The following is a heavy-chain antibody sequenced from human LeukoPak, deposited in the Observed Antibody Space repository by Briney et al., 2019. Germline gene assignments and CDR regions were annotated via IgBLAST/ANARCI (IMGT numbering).Heavy chain of an antibody. CDR3: AKETGY. V-gene: IGHV3-23*01. Sequence: PGGSLRLSCAASGFTFLSYAMSWVRPAPAKGLAWVSAINGSGGSTYYADSVKGRFTISRDNSKNTLYLQMNSLGAEDTAVYYCAKETGYWGQGTLVTVSS. CDR1: GFTFLSYA. CDR2: INGSGGST. J-gene: IGHJ4*02.